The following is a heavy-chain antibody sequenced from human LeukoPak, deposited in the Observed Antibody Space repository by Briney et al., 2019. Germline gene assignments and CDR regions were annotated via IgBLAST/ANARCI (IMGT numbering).Heavy chain of an antibody. CDR1: GYTFTGYY. J-gene: IGHJ6*03. CDR2: INPNSGGT. CDR3: ARGMEPYYYMDV. Sequence: ASVTVSCKASGYTFTGYYMHWVRQAPGQGLEWMGWINPNSGGTNYAQKFQGRVTITRDTSISTAYMELSRLRSDDTAVYYCARGMEPYYYMDVWGKGTTVTVSS. D-gene: IGHD1-26*01. V-gene: IGHV1-2*02.